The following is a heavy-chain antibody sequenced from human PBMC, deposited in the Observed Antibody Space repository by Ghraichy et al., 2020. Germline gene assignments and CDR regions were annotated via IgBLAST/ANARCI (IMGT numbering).Heavy chain of an antibody. Sequence: SETLSLTCTVSGGSISSSSYYWGWIRQPPGKGLEWIGSIYYSGSTYYNPSLKSRVTISVDTSKNQFSLKLSSVTAADTAVYYCARDPGYSEANDYWGQGTLVTVSS. D-gene: IGHD3-3*01. CDR3: ARDPGYSEANDY. CDR2: IYYSGST. CDR1: GGSISSSSYY. V-gene: IGHV4-39*07. J-gene: IGHJ4*02.